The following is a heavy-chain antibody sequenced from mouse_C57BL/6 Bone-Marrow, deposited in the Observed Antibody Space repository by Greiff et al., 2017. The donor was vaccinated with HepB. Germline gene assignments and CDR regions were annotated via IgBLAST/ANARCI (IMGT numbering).Heavy chain of an antibody. V-gene: IGHV5-4*01. CDR2: ISDGGSYT. CDR1: GFTFSSYA. CDR3: ARDPYYYAMGY. J-gene: IGHJ4*01. Sequence: EVKLVDSGGGLVKPGGSLKLSCAASGFTFSSYAMSWVRQTPEKRLEWVATISDGGSYTYYPDNVKGRFTISRDNAKNNLDLQMSHLKSEDTAMYYCARDPYYYAMGYWGKGTSVTVSS.